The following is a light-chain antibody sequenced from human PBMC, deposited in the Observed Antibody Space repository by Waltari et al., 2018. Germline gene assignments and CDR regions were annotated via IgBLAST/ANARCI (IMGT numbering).Light chain of an antibody. V-gene: IGLV10-54*04. Sequence: QAGLTQPPSVSKALRQTATLTCTGNSNNVGNQGAAWLQQHRGHPPKLLAYRNNNRPAGISERFSASRSGNTASLTITGLQPEDEADYYCSAWDSNLVAVVXGGGXKLTVL. CDR1: SNNVGNQG. CDR3: SAWDSNLVAVV. J-gene: IGLJ3*02. CDR2: RNN.